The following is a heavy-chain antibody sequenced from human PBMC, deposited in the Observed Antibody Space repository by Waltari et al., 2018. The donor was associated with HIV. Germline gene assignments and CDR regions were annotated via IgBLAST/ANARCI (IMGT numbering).Heavy chain of an antibody. V-gene: IGHV3-7*01. CDR1: GFIFSNYW. D-gene: IGHD1-1*01. CDR2: IKQDGREK. CDR3: ARVYSSTTDRALDY. J-gene: IGHJ4*02. Sequence: EVQLVESGGGLVQPGGSLRLSCVGSGFIFSNYWRTWVRQAPGKGLEWVSNIKQDGREKNYVDSVAGRFSISRDNANNSLYLQLNSLRDEDTAVYYCARVYSSTTDRALDYWGQGTLVTVSS.